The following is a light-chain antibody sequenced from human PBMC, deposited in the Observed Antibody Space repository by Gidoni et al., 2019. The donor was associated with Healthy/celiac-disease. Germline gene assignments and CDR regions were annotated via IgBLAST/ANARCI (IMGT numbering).Light chain of an antibody. CDR3: QQFNNYPLT. V-gene: IGKV1D-13*01. CDR2: DAS. CDR1: QGIRSA. Sequence: AIQLTQSPSSLSASVGDRVTITCRASQGIRSALAWYQKKPGKAPKLLIYDASSLESGVPSRFIGSGSGTDFTLTISSLQPEDFATYYCQQFNNYPLTFGGGTKVEIK. J-gene: IGKJ4*01.